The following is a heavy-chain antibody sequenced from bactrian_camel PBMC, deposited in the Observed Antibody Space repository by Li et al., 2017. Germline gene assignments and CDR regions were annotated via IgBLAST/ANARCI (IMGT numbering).Heavy chain of an antibody. CDR1: GQPYSSAC. V-gene: IGHV3S55*01. CDR2: FDTDGTT. D-gene: IGHD3*01. J-gene: IGHJ4*01. CDR3: AASRFEASNCYEFTQSDF. Sequence: HVQLVESGGGSVRAGGSLRLSCVASGQPYSSACVGWFREAPGKEREGIAGFDTDGTTTYADSVKGRFTISKDNAKNTLYLQMNNLKPEDTAQYYCAASRFEASNCYEFTQSDFWGQGTQVTVS.